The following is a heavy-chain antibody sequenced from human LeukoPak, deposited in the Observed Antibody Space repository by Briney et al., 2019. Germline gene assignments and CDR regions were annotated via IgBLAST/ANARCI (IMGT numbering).Heavy chain of an antibody. CDR2: INHSGST. V-gene: IGHV4-34*01. D-gene: IGHD6-19*01. J-gene: IGHJ4*02. Sequence: PSETLSLTCAVYGGSFSGYYWSWIRQPPGKGLEWIGEINHSGSTNYNPSLKSRVTISVDTYKNQFSLKLSSVTAADTAVYYCARGKLWQWLVSGRVLYFDYWGQGTLVTVSS. CDR1: GGSFSGYY. CDR3: ARGKLWQWLVSGRVLYFDY.